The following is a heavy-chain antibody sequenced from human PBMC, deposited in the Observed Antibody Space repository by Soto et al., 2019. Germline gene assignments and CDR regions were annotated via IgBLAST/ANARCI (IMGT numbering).Heavy chain of an antibody. Sequence: GGSLRLSCAASGFIFSSYGMHWVRQAPGKGLEWVAVISFDGSHKNYADSVKGRFTISRDNSRNTVSLQMNRLRPEDTALYYCATDPLVDTDIVKTFAAYYFDYWGQGTLVTVSS. J-gene: IGHJ4*02. CDR2: ISFDGSHK. CDR1: GFIFSSYG. CDR3: ATDPLVDTDIVKTFAAYYFDY. D-gene: IGHD5-18*01. V-gene: IGHV3-30*03.